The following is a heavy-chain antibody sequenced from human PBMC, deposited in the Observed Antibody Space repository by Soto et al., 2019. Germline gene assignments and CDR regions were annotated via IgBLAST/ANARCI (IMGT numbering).Heavy chain of an antibody. CDR2: IIPIFGTA. V-gene: IGHV1-69*01. D-gene: IGHD3-22*01. Sequence: QVQLVQSGAEVKKPGSSVKVSCKASGGTFSSYAISWVRQAPGQGLEWMGGIIPIFGTANYAQKFQGRVKINADESTSTAYMELSSLRSEDTAVYYCARDYYDSRVFDYWGQGTLVTVSS. CDR3: ARDYYDSRVFDY. J-gene: IGHJ4*02. CDR1: GGTFSSYA.